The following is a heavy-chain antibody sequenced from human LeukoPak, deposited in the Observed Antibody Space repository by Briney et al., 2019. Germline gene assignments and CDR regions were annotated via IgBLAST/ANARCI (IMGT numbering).Heavy chain of an antibody. CDR1: GGSISSYY. CDR2: IYYSGST. J-gene: IGHJ4*02. Sequence: PSETLSLTCTVSGGSISSYYWSWIRQPPGKGLEWIGYIYYSGSTNYNPSLKSRVTISADTSKNQFSLKLSSETAADTAVYYCASGVWDYFDYWGQGTLVTVSS. D-gene: IGHD2-8*01. CDR3: ASGVWDYFDY. V-gene: IGHV4-59*01.